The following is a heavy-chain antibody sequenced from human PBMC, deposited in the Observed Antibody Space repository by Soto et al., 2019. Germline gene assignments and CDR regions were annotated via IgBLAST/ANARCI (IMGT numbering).Heavy chain of an antibody. CDR1: GYSFTNND. CDR2: MNPGGGDT. Sequence: ASVKVSCKASGYSFTNNDVSWVRQATGQGLEWMGWMNPGGGDTGYAQKFQGRVTMTRDISIATAYMELSSLRSDDTAIYYCARMETFGSLNWFDPWGQGTLVTVSS. V-gene: IGHV1-8*01. CDR3: ARMETFGSLNWFDP. J-gene: IGHJ5*02. D-gene: IGHD3-16*01.